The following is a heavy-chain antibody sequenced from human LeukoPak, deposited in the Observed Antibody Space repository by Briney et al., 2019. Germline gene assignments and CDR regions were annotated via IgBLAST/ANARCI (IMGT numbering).Heavy chain of an antibody. V-gene: IGHV3-21*01. Sequence: GGSLRLPCAASGFTFSSYSMNWVRQAPGKGLEWVSSISSSSSYIYYADSVKGGFTISRDNAKNSLYLQMNSLRAEDTAVYYCARGPGSGSLDYWGQGALVTVSS. J-gene: IGHJ4*02. D-gene: IGHD1-26*01. CDR1: GFTFSSYS. CDR2: ISSSSSYI. CDR3: ARGPGSGSLDY.